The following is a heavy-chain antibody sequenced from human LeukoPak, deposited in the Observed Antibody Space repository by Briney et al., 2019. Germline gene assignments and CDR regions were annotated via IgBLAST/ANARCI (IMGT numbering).Heavy chain of an antibody. Sequence: GASVNVSCKASGYTFTGYYMHWVRQAAGQGLERMGWINPNSGGTNYAQKFQGRVTMTRDTSISTAYMELSRLRSDDTAVYYCARGKGYSGYDRYYFDYWGQGTLVTVSS. V-gene: IGHV1-2*02. J-gene: IGHJ4*02. D-gene: IGHD5-12*01. CDR3: ARGKGYSGYDRYYFDY. CDR2: INPNSGGT. CDR1: GYTFTGYY.